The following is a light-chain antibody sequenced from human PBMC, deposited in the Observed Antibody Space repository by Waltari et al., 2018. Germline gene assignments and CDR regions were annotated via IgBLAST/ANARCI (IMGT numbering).Light chain of an antibody. CDR3: QTGGHGTWV. V-gene: IGLV4-69*01. CDR2: VNSDGSN. J-gene: IGLJ3*02. CDR1: SGHSSNV. Sequence: QLVLTQSPSASASLGASVKLTCTLSSGHSSNVIAWHQQQPEKGPRYLMKVNSDGSNSKGDKIPVRFSGSSSGAEHYLTISSLQSEDEADYYCQTGGHGTWVFGGGTKLTVL.